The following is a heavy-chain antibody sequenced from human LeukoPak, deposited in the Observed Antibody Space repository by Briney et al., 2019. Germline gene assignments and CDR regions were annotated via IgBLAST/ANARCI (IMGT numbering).Heavy chain of an antibody. V-gene: IGHV3-15*01. CDR2: IKSKTDGGTT. J-gene: IGHJ4*02. CDR3: TTTHYDFWSGSHDY. CDR1: GFTFSSYS. D-gene: IGHD3-3*01. Sequence: GGSLRLSCAASGFTFSSYSMSWVRQAPGKGLEWVGRIKSKTDGGTTDYAAPVKGRFTISRDDSKNTLYLQMNSLKTEDTAVYYCTTTHYDFWSGSHDYWGQGTLVTVSS.